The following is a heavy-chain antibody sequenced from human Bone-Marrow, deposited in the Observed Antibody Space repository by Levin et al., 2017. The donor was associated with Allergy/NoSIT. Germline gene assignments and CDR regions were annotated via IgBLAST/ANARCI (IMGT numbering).Heavy chain of an antibody. V-gene: IGHV4-4*09. D-gene: IGHD5-24*01. J-gene: IGHJ3*02. CDR3: ARKGDGLNSFDAFDI. CDR1: GASITSYH. CDR2: IYTTGGT. Sequence: SQTLSLTCTVSGASITSYHWSFFRQPPGRGLEWIGYIYTTGGTDYNPSLRSRVTMTADPSKHQFSLKLSSVTAADTAAYYCARKGDGLNSFDAFDIWGQGTMVIVSS.